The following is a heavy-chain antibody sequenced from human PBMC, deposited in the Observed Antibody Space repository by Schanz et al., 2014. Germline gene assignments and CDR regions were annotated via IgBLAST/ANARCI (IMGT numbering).Heavy chain of an antibody. J-gene: IGHJ4*02. CDR2: ISGSGGST. CDR3: AKDLLYGAPMPLNHHDY. CDR1: GFTFSSYA. D-gene: IGHD2-2*01. V-gene: IGHV3-23*01. Sequence: EVQLLESGGGLVQPGGSLRLSCAASGFTFSSYAMSWVRQAPGKGLEWVSGISGSGGSTYYADSVKGRFTISRDNSKSTLYLQMNSLRAEDTAVYYCAKDLLYGAPMPLNHHDYWGQGTLVTVSS.